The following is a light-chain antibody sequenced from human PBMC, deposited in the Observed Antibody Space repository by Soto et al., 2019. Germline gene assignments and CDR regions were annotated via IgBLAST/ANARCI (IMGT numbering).Light chain of an antibody. CDR3: QQYGSSPRT. V-gene: IGKV3-20*01. CDR1: QSVSSSY. J-gene: IGKJ1*01. Sequence: EIVLTQSPGTLSFSPGELATLSCIASQSVSSSYLAWYQQKPGQAPRLPIYGASSRATGIPDRFSGSGSGTDFTLTISRLEPEDFAVYYCQQYGSSPRTFGQGTKVDIK. CDR2: GAS.